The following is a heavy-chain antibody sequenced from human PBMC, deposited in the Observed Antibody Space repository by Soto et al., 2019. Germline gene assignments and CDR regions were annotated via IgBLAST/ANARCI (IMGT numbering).Heavy chain of an antibody. V-gene: IGHV4-59*08. CDR1: GGSIDNYY. J-gene: IGHJ4*02. CDR3: ARLSRGAAAGFDY. CDR2: IFFRGYT. Sequence: QVQLQESGPGLVKPSETLSLTCSVSGGSIDNYYWSWIRQPPGKGLEWTGYIFFRGYTNYNPSLKGRVNISVDTSNNQYSLRLTSMTAADTAVYYCARLSRGAAAGFDYWGQGALVTVSS. D-gene: IGHD6-13*01.